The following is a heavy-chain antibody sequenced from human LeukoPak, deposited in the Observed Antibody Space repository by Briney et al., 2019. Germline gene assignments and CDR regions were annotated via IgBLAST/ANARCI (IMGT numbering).Heavy chain of an antibody. CDR1: GYTFTSYG. D-gene: IGHD3-22*01. J-gene: IGHJ4*02. CDR3: ARDGALYDSSGYYYLPLDY. CDR2: TYVYIGNT. V-gene: IGHV1-18*01. Sequence: ASVKVSCKSSGYTFTSYGITWVRAAPGGRLWCVLWTYVYIGNTNYAQKLQGRVTMTTDTSTSTAYKELRSLRPDDTAVYYCARDGALYDSSGYYYLPLDYWGQGTLVTVSS.